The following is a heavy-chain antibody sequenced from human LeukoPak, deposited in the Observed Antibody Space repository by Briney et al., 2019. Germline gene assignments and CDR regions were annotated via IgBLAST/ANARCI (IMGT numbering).Heavy chain of an antibody. J-gene: IGHJ4*02. CDR3: ARGYNSGYFDY. Sequence: GGSLRLSCAASGFTVSGNSLTWVRQAPGKGLEWVSNIYSGGSAEYADSVKGRFTVSRHNSMNTLYLQMNSLRPEGTAVYYCARGYNSGYFDYWGQGTLVTVSS. CDR2: IYSGGSA. D-gene: IGHD5-18*01. V-gene: IGHV3-53*04. CDR1: GFTVSGNS.